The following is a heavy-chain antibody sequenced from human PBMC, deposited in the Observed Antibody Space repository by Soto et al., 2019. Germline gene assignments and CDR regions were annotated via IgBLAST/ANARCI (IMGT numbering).Heavy chain of an antibody. J-gene: IGHJ4*02. V-gene: IGHV3-74*01. CDR1: GFTFSSYW. CDR3: ATEAYYYDNYFDY. CDR2: INSDGSST. Sequence: GGSLRLSCAASGFTFSSYWMHWVRQAPGKGLVWVSRINSDGSSTSYADSVKGRFTISRDNAKNTLYLQMNSLRAEDTAVYYCATEAYYYDNYFDYWGQGTLVTVSS. D-gene: IGHD3-22*01.